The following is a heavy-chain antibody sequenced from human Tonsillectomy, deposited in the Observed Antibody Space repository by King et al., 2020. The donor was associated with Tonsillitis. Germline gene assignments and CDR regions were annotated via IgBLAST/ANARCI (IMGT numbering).Heavy chain of an antibody. CDR1: GFPFSSYT. CDR3: AREGNSYGFRWYFDL. CDR2: ISYDENYK. D-gene: IGHD5-18*01. Sequence: VQLVESGGGVVQPGRSLRLSCAASGFPFSSYTMHWVRQAPGKGLEWVAVISYDENYKNSADSVKGRFTISRDNSKNTLDLQMNSLRPGDTAIYYCAREGNSYGFRWYFDLWGRGTLVTVSS. J-gene: IGHJ2*01. V-gene: IGHV3-30-3*01.